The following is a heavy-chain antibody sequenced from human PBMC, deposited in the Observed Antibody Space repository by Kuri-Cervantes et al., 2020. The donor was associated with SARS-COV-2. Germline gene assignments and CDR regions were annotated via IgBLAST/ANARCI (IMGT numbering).Heavy chain of an antibody. Sequence: ASVKVSCKASGYTFTGYYMHWVRQAPGQGLEWMGWINPNSGGTNYAQKFQGWVTMTRDTSISTVYMELSSLRSEDTAVYYCGRDDDSGSLPDCWGQGTLVTVSS. V-gene: IGHV1-2*04. CDR3: GRDDDSGSLPDC. D-gene: IGHD1-26*01. CDR1: GYTFTGYY. CDR2: INPNSGGT. J-gene: IGHJ4*02.